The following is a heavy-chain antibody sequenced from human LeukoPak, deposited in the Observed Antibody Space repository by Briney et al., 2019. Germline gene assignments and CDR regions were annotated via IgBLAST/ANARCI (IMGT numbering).Heavy chain of an antibody. D-gene: IGHD4-23*01. CDR1: GGSISSEHYY. V-gene: IGHV4-39*07. CDR2: IYDSAST. CDR3: ARCRDGGRGEAADF. Sequence: SETLSLTCTVSGGSISSEHYYWGWMRQTPGKGLDWIGSIYDSASTNYNPSLKSRVTISLDTSKNQVSLRLTSVTAADTAVYYCARCRDGGRGEAADFWGPGTLVTVSS. J-gene: IGHJ4*02.